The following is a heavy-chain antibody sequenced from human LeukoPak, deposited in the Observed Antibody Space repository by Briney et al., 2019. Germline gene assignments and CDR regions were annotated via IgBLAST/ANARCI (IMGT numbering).Heavy chain of an antibody. J-gene: IGHJ3*02. V-gene: IGHV4-39*01. D-gene: IGHD5-24*01. CDR2: MYYSGST. Sequence: SETLSLTCTVSGGSFSSSSHYWGWVRQPPGKGLEWIGSMYYSGSTYYNASLRSRVTISVDTSRDQFSLKLSSVTAADTAVYYCARHFDRDGYKSNAFEIWGQGTMVTVSS. CDR1: GGSFSSSSHY. CDR3: ARHFDRDGYKSNAFEI.